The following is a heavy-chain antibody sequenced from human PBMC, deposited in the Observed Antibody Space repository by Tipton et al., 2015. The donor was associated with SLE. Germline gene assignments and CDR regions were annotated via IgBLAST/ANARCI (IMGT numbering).Heavy chain of an antibody. Sequence: TLSLTCVVSGYSISSGYNWGWIRQPPGKGLEWIGYIYTSGSTYYNPSLKSRVTLSVDTSKNQFSLKLTSVTAADTAVYYCARNPITMVRGVIPGAFDIWGQGTMVTVSS. V-gene: IGHV4-38-2*01. CDR1: GYSISSGYN. CDR2: IYTSGST. D-gene: IGHD3-10*01. J-gene: IGHJ3*02. CDR3: ARNPITMVRGVIPGAFDI.